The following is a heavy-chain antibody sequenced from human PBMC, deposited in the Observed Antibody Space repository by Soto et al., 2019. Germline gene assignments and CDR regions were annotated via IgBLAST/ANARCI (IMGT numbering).Heavy chain of an antibody. CDR1: GFTFSSYW. CDR2: IKQDGSEK. CDR3: AKEREYDACDI. Sequence: GGSLRLSCAASGFTFSSYWMSWVRQAPGKGLEWVANIKQDGSEKYYVDSVKGRFTISRDNAKNSLYLQMNSLRAEDTAVYYCAKEREYDACDIWGQGTMVTVSS. J-gene: IGHJ3*02. V-gene: IGHV3-7*04.